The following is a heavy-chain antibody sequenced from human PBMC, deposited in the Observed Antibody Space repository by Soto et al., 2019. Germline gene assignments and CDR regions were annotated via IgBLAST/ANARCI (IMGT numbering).Heavy chain of an antibody. CDR3: ARVALGDYGDYVGNWFDP. V-gene: IGHV4-31*03. CDR1: GGSISSGGYC. Sequence: TSETLSLTCTVSGGSISSGGYCWSWIRQHPGKGLEWIGYIYYSGSTYYNPSLKSRVTISVDTSKNQFSLKLSSVTAADTAVYYCARVALGDYGDYVGNWFDPWGQGTLVTVSS. CDR2: IYYSGST. J-gene: IGHJ5*02. D-gene: IGHD4-17*01.